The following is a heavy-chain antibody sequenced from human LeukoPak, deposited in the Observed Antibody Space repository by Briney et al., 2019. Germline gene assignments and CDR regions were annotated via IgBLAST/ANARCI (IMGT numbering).Heavy chain of an antibody. J-gene: IGHJ6*02. Sequence: ASVRVSCTASGYTFTGYYMHWVRQAPGQGLEWMGWINPNSGGTNYAQKFQGWVTMTRDTSISTAYMELSRLRSDDTAVYYCARDSGGYGMDVWGQGTTVTVSS. V-gene: IGHV1-2*04. CDR3: ARDSGGYGMDV. CDR2: INPNSGGT. CDR1: GYTFTGYY. D-gene: IGHD3-10*01.